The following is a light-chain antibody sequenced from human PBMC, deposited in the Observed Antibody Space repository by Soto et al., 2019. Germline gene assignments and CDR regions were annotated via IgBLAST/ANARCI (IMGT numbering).Light chain of an antibody. V-gene: IGLV1-51*02. CDR1: RSNIGNNY. Sequence: QSALTQPPSVSAAPGQKVTISCSGSRSNIGNNYVSWYQQLPGTAPKLLIYENNKRPSGIPDRFSGSKSGTSATLGITGLQTGDEADYYCGTWDSSLSAYVFGTGTKVTVL. CDR2: ENN. J-gene: IGLJ1*01. CDR3: GTWDSSLSAYV.